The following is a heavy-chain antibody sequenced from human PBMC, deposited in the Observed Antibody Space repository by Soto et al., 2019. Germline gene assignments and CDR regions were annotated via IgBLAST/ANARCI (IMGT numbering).Heavy chain of an antibody. Sequence: QVQLVESGGGVVQPGRSLRLSCAASGFTFSSYGMHWVRQAPGKGLEWVAVISYDGSNKDYADSVKGRFTISRDNSKNTLYLQMNSLRAEDTAVYYCAKENIVVVPAAMIGGFDYWGQGTLVTVSS. CDR1: GFTFSSYG. CDR2: ISYDGSNK. V-gene: IGHV3-30*18. J-gene: IGHJ4*02. CDR3: AKENIVVVPAAMIGGFDY. D-gene: IGHD2-2*01.